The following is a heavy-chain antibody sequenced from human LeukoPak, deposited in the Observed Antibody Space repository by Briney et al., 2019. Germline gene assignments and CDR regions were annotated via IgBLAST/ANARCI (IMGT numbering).Heavy chain of an antibody. CDR3: ARDEDYYDSSGYYSPLSFDY. V-gene: IGHV3-30-3*01. J-gene: IGHJ4*02. D-gene: IGHD3-22*01. CDR1: GFTFSSYW. Sequence: GGSLRLSCAASGFTFSSYWMSWVRQAPGKGLEWVAVISYDGSNKYYADSVKGRFTISRDNSKNTLYLQMNSLRAEDTAVYYCARDEDYYDSSGYYSPLSFDYWGQGTLVTVSS. CDR2: ISYDGSNK.